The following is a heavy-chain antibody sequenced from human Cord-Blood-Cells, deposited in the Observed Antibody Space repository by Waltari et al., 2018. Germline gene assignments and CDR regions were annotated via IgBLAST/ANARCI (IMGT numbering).Heavy chain of an antibody. Sequence: EVQLVESGGGLIQPGGSLRLSCAASGFTVSSNYMSWVRQPPGKGLEWVSVIYSGGSTYYADSVKGRFTISRDNSKNTLYLQMNSLRAEDTAVYYCARGGYCTNGVCFDYWGQGTLVTVSS. CDR1: GFTVSSNY. J-gene: IGHJ4*02. CDR2: IYSGGST. D-gene: IGHD2-8*01. CDR3: ARGGYCTNGVCFDY. V-gene: IGHV3-53*01.